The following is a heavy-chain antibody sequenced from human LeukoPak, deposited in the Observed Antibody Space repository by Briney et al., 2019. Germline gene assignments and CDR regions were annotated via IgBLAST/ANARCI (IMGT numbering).Heavy chain of an antibody. CDR3: AREDTYYYGSRSYYSNWFDP. CDR1: GSSISSGSYY. D-gene: IGHD3-10*01. CDR2: IYTSGST. V-gene: IGHV4-61*02. Sequence: SETLSLTCTVSGSSISSGSYYWSWIRQPAGKGLEWIVRIYTSGSTNYNPSLRSRVTISVDTSKNQFSLKLSSVTAADTAVYYCAREDTYYYGSRSYYSNWFDPWGQGTLVTVSS. J-gene: IGHJ5*02.